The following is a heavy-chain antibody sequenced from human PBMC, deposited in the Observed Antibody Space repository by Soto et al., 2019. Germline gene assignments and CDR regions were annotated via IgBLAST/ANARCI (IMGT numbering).Heavy chain of an antibody. J-gene: IGHJ4*02. V-gene: IGHV3-23*01. Sequence: EVQLLESGGGLVQPGGSLRLSCAASGFTFSNYAMTWVRQAPGKELQWVSAISGSGSSTKYADSVKGRFTISRDNSKSTLSVKVNSLRGEDTAVYFCARGFATTGYLVDYWGQGTLVTVSS. CDR1: GFTFSNYA. CDR2: ISGSGSST. D-gene: IGHD3-9*01. CDR3: ARGFATTGYLVDY.